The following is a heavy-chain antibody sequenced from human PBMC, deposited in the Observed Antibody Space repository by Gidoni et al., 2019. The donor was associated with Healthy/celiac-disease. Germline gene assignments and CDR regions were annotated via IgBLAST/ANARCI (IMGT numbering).Heavy chain of an antibody. CDR2: IYYSGST. V-gene: IGHV4-31*03. D-gene: IGHD3-3*01. Sequence: QVQLQESGPGLVKPSQTLSLTCTVPVRSISSGGYYWSWIRQHPGKGLEWIGYIYYSGSTYYNPSLKSRVTISVDTSKNQFSLKLSSVTAADTAVYYCARVGPPNYDFWSGSRFDPWGQGTLVTVSA. CDR3: ARVGPPNYDFWSGSRFDP. J-gene: IGHJ5*02. CDR1: VRSISSGGYY.